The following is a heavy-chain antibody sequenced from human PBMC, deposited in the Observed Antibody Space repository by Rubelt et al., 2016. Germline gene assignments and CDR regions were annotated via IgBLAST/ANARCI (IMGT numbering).Heavy chain of an antibody. D-gene: IGHD1-26*01. Sequence: QVQLVESGGGVVQPGRSLRLSCVGSGFTFSTYAMHWVRQAPGRGLEWVAVISSDGNNKYYADSVKGRFTISRDNSKNTLLLQMNSLRAEDTAVYYCVRGNSGSYFSYPYDYWGQGTLVTASS. CDR1: GFTFSTYA. CDR2: ISSDGNNK. CDR3: VRGNSGSYFSYPYDY. V-gene: IGHV3-30*04. J-gene: IGHJ4*02.